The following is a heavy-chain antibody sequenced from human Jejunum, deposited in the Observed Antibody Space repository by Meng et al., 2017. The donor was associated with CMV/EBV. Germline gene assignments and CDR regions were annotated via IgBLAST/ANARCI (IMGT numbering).Heavy chain of an antibody. J-gene: IGHJ6*02. D-gene: IGHD4-11*01. CDR3: ARDAQSNYYYYYGMDV. CDR2: IYYSGTT. CDR1: SVKSGSHC. V-gene: IGHV4-61*01. Sequence: SVKSGSHCWSWSRQSPGKGLEWIGHIYYSGTTDYNPSFKSRVTISIDTSNNRFSLKLTSVTAADAAVYFCARDAQSNYYYYYGMDVWGQGTTVTVSS.